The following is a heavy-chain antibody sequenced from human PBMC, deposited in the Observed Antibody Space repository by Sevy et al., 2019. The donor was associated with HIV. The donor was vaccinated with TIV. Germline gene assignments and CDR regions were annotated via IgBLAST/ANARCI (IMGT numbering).Heavy chain of an antibody. D-gene: IGHD2-21*02. CDR2: ISYDGSNK. V-gene: IGHV3-30-3*01. CDR3: ARGGIVVVTRPVDV. Sequence: GGSVRLSCAASGFTFSSYAMHWVRQAPGKGLEWVAVISYDGSNKYYADSVKGRFTISRDNSKNTLYLQMNSLRAEDTAVYYCARGGIVVVTRPVDVWGQGTTVTVSS. CDR1: GFTFSSYA. J-gene: IGHJ6*02.